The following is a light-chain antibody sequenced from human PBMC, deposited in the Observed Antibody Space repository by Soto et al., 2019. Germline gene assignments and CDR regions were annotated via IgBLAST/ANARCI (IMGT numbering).Light chain of an antibody. V-gene: IGLV2-23*02. CDR1: SSDVGSYYP. Sequence: QSALTQPASMSGSPGQSITISCTGTSSDVGSYYPVSWFQQHPGKAPKLIIYEVNKRPSGVSDRFSGSKSGNTASLTIPGLQAADEAEYYRCSYAGDTTFFVFGTGTKVTVL. CDR2: EVN. J-gene: IGLJ1*01. CDR3: CSYAGDTTFFV.